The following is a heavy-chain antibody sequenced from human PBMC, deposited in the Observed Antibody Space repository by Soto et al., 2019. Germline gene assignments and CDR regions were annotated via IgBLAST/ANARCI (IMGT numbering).Heavy chain of an antibody. CDR2: IWYDGSNK. V-gene: IGHV3-33*01. J-gene: IGHJ5*02. Sequence: QVQLVESGGGVVQPGRSLRLSCAASGFTFSSYGMHWVRQAPGKGLEWVAVIWYDGSNKYYADSVKGRFTISRDNSKNTLYLQMSSLRSEDTAGYYCTRDRGSNWFDPWGQGTLVTVSS. CDR1: GFTFSSYG. CDR3: TRDRGSNWFDP. D-gene: IGHD3-10*01.